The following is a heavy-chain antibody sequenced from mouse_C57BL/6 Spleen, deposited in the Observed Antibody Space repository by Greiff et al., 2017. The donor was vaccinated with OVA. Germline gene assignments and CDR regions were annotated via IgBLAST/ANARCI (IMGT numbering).Heavy chain of an antibody. CDR2: IHPNSGST. V-gene: IGHV1-64*01. CDR3: ARGDYYGGHFDD. CDR1: GYTFTSYW. J-gene: IGHJ2*01. Sequence: QVQLQQPGAELVKPGASVKLSCKASGYTFTSYWMHWVKQRPGQGLEWIGMIHPNSGSTNYNEKFKSKATLTVDKSSSTAYLQLSRLTSEDSAVYYCARGDYYGGHFDDWGQGTTLTVSS. D-gene: IGHD1-1*01.